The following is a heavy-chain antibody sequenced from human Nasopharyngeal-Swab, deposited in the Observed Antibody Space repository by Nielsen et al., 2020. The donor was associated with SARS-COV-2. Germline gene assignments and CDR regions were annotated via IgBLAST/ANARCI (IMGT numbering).Heavy chain of an antibody. D-gene: IGHD2-15*01. V-gene: IGHV4-30-2*01. Sequence: SETLSLTCAVSGGSISSGGYSWSWIRQPPGKGLEWIGYIYHSGSTYYNPSLKSRVTISLDRSKNQFSLKLSSVTAADTAVYYCAGGYCSGGSCHTENNFDYWGQGTLVTVSS. CDR3: AGGYCSGGSCHTENNFDY. J-gene: IGHJ4*02. CDR1: GGSISSGGYS. CDR2: IYHSGST.